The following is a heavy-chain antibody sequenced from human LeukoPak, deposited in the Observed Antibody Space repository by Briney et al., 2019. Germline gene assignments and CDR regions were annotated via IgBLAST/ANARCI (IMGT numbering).Heavy chain of an antibody. D-gene: IGHD2-2*01. CDR2: IYYSGST. CDR3: ARAPIVVVPAAKPSYYYYGMDV. Sequence: SETLSLTCTVSGGSISSYYWSWIRQPPGKGLEWFGYIYYSGSTNYNPSLKSRVTISVDTSKNQFSLKLSSVTAADTAVYYCARAPIVVVPAAKPSYYYYGMDVWGKGTTVTVSS. CDR1: GGSISSYY. J-gene: IGHJ6*04. V-gene: IGHV4-59*01.